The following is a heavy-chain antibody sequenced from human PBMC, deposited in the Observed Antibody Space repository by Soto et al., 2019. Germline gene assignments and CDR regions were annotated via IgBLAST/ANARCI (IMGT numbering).Heavy chain of an antibody. Sequence: VQLVESGGGVVQPGRSLRLSCAASGFTFSDYAMHWVRQAPGKGLEWVAVVSHDGRNTHYADSVKGRFTITRDNSMYTVSREMTSLRAEDTAVYYGAKGGRQWLVTSDFNYWGQGALVTVSS. CDR3: AKGGRQWLVTSDFNY. D-gene: IGHD6-19*01. CDR2: VSHDGRNT. CDR1: GFTFSDYA. J-gene: IGHJ4*02. V-gene: IGHV3-30*18.